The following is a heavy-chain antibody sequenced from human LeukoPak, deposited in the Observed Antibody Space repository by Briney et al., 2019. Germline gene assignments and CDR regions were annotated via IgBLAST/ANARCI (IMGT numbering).Heavy chain of an antibody. Sequence: GGSLRLSCAASGFTFSSYAMSWVRQAPGKGLEWVSGISDNSDGTLYADSVKGRFTISRDNSKNTLYLQVNSLRAEDTAVYYCARYGDYGLAYWFFDLWGRGTLVTVSS. CDR1: GFTFSSYA. J-gene: IGHJ2*01. CDR3: ARYGDYGLAYWFFDL. V-gene: IGHV3-23*01. CDR2: ISDNSDGT. D-gene: IGHD4-17*01.